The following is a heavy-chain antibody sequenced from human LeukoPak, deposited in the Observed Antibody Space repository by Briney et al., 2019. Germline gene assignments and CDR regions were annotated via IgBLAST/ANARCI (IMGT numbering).Heavy chain of an antibody. CDR3: ARGIAAAERNWFDP. CDR2: IKQDGSEK. D-gene: IGHD6-13*01. J-gene: IGHJ5*02. Sequence: AGGSLRLSCAASGFTFSSYWMSWVRQAPGKGLEWVANIKQDGSEKYYVDSVKGRFTISRDNAKNSLYLQMNSLRAEDTAVYYCARGIAAAERNWFDPWGQGTLVTVSS. V-gene: IGHV3-7*03. CDR1: GFTFSSYW.